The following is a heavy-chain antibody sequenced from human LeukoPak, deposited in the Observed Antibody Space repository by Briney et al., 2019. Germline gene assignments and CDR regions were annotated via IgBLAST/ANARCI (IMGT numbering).Heavy chain of an antibody. CDR1: GFTFNTYA. Sequence: GGSLRLSCEASGFTFNTYAMHWVRQPPGKGLEWVALISYDGSDKIYTDSVKGRFTISRDNSESTLYLQMDSLRGDDAAVYYCAKAVGRISWSFDYWGQGALVTVSS. CDR2: ISYDGSDK. J-gene: IGHJ4*02. D-gene: IGHD6-13*01. CDR3: AKAVGRISWSFDY. V-gene: IGHV3-30*18.